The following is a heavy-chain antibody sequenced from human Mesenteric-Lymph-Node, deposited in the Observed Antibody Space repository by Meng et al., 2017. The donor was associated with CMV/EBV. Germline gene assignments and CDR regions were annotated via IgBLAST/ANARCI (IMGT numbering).Heavy chain of an antibody. CDR2: INPNSGGT. CDR3: ARDMEDIVVVRYGMDV. J-gene: IGHJ6*02. CDR1: GYTFTGYY. Sequence: ASVKVSCKASGYTFTGYYMHWVRQAPGQGLEWMGWINPNSGGTNYAQKFQGRVTMTRDTSISTAYMELSRLRSDDTAVYYCARDMEDIVVVRYGMDVWGQGTTVTVSS. D-gene: IGHD2-2*01. V-gene: IGHV1-2*02.